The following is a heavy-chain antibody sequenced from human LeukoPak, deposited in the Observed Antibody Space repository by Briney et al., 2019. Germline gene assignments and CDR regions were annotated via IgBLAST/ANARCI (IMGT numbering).Heavy chain of an antibody. D-gene: IGHD4-23*01. V-gene: IGHV3-33*01. J-gene: IGHJ4*02. CDR1: GFTFSSSG. CDR3: ARDGGTSHFDY. CDR2: IWYDGSNK. Sequence: GWSLRLSCAASGFTFSSSGMHWVRQAPGKGLAWVAVIWYDGSNKYSADSVKGRFTISRDNSKNTLYLQMNSLRAEDTAVYYCARDGGTSHFDYWGQGTLVSVSS.